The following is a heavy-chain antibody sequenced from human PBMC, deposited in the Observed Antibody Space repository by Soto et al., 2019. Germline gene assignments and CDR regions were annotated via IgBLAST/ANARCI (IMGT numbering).Heavy chain of an antibody. Sequence: GGSLRLSCAASGFTFSDSYMSWIRQAPGKGLEWVSYISSSGSTIYYADSVKGRFTISRDNAKNSLYLQMNSLRAEDTAVYYCARVLGYCSSTSCSLGPNRFDPWGQGT. CDR2: ISSSGSTI. J-gene: IGHJ5*02. CDR3: ARVLGYCSSTSCSLGPNRFDP. CDR1: GFTFSDSY. V-gene: IGHV3-11*01. D-gene: IGHD2-2*01.